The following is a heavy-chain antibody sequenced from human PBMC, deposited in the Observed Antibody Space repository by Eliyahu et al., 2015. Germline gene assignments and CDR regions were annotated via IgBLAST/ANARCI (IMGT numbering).Heavy chain of an antibody. J-gene: IGHJ5*02. Sequence: QLXLQESGPGLVKPSXTLSLTCTFSXGSISXSSYXWGWXRQPPGKGLEWIGSIYYSGGTYYNPSLKXRVTISVDTSKNQFSLKLSSVTAADTAVYYCARHLRQLLFSWFDPWGQGTLVTVSS. V-gene: IGHV4-39*01. CDR1: XGSISXSSYX. CDR3: ARHLRQLLFSWFDP. CDR2: IYYSGGT. D-gene: IGHD2-2*01.